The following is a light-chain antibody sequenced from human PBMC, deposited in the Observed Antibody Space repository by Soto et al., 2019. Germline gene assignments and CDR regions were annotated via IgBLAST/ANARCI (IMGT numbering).Light chain of an antibody. CDR3: QHYMRSVT. Sequence: EIVLTQSPGSLSLSPGQRATLSCRASQSVDTTFFAWYQKKPGQAPRLLIYGASKTATGIPDSCSGSGSGTAITRIISRLEPEDFEVYDWQHYMRSVTFGQGTKVEIK. J-gene: IGKJ1*01. CDR2: GAS. V-gene: IGKV3-20*01. CDR1: QSVDTTF.